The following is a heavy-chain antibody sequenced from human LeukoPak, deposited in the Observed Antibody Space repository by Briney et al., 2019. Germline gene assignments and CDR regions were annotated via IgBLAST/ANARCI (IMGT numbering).Heavy chain of an antibody. CDR2: INHSGST. CDR1: CGSFSGYY. D-gene: IGHD3-10*01. Sequence: SETLSLTCAVYCGSFSGYYWSWIRQPPGKGLEWIGEINHSGSTNYNPSLKSRVTISVDTSKNQFSLKLSSVTAADTAVYYCARQGSAGSGCYLPQDYYYMDVWGKGTTVTVSS. J-gene: IGHJ6*03. CDR3: ARQGSAGSGCYLPQDYYYMDV. V-gene: IGHV4-34*01.